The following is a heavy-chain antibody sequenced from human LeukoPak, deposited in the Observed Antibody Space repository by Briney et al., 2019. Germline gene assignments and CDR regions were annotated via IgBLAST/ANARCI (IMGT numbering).Heavy chain of an antibody. CDR1: GGAFSAYY. CDR3: ARCGTTVALDYFDY. CDR2: INHSGST. V-gene: IGHV4-34*01. Sequence: PSQTLSLPCAVYGGAFSAYYWTWIRQPPGKGWELIVEINHSGSTNHKPSLKSRVTMSVATSKNQFSLKLSSVTAADTAVYYCARCGTTVALDYFDYWGQGTLVTVSS. D-gene: IGHD4-11*01. J-gene: IGHJ4*02.